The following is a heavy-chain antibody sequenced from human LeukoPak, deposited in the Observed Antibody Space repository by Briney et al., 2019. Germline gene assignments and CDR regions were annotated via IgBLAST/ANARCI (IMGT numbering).Heavy chain of an antibody. CDR2: IYYSGST. J-gene: IGHJ6*03. D-gene: IGHD2-2*01. Sequence: KPSETLSLTCTVSGGSISSYYWSWIRQPPGKGLEWIGYIYYSGSTNYNPSLKSRVTISVDTSKNQFSLKLSSVTAADTAVCYCARQSCSSTSCPTGYYYYMDVWGKGTTVTVSS. V-gene: IGHV4-59*08. CDR3: ARQSCSSTSCPTGYYYYMDV. CDR1: GGSISSYY.